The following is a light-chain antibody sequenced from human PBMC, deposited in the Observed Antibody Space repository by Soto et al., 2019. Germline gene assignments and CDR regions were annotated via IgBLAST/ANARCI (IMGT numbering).Light chain of an antibody. V-gene: IGLV2-14*01. CDR1: SSVVGGYNY. Sequence: QSVLTQPASVSGYPGQSITISCTGTSSVVGGYNYVSWYQQHPGKAPKLMIYAVSNRPSGVSNRFSGSKSGNTATLTISGLQAEDEADYYCCSYTVSGTYVFGTGTKVTVL. J-gene: IGLJ1*01. CDR3: CSYTVSGTYV. CDR2: AVS.